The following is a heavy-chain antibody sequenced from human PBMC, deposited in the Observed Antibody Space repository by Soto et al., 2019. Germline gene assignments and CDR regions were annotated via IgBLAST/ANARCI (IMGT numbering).Heavy chain of an antibody. CDR3: ASGLTTSPHF. D-gene: IGHD3-22*01. CDR1: GFTFHEST. J-gene: IGHJ4*02. V-gene: IGHV3-9*01. CDR2: ITWNSGQI. Sequence: GGSLRLSCAASGFTFHESTMHWVRQAPGKGLEWVSHITWNSGQIVYADSVKGRFTISRDSGKKSLYLQMQSLRPEDTALYYCASGLTTSPHFWGQGTLVTVSS.